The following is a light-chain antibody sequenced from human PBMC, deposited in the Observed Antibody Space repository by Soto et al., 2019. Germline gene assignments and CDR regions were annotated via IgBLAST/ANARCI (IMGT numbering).Light chain of an antibody. Sequence: EVVLTQSPGTLSLSRGERATLSCRASERIYSAYLGWYQQKPGQAPRLLIYGTSSRATGIPARFSGSGSGTDFTLTISSLQPDDFATYYCQQYNSYSITFGQGTRLEIK. CDR1: ERIYSAY. J-gene: IGKJ5*01. CDR2: GTS. V-gene: IGKV3-20*01. CDR3: QQYNSYSIT.